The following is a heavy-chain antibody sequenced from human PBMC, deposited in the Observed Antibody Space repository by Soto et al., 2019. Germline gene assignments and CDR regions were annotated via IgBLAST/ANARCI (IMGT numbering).Heavy chain of an antibody. CDR2: IIPILGIA. J-gene: IGHJ6*03. D-gene: IGHD2-2*01. CDR1: GGTFRSYT. V-gene: IGHV1-69*02. CDR3: ARSVVPAAMPDYYYYYYMDV. Sequence: GASVKLSCKASGGTFRSYTISWVRQAPEQGLEWMGRIIPILGIANYAQKFQGRVTITADKSTSTAYMELSSLRSEDTAVYYCARSVVPAAMPDYYYYYYMDVWGKGTTVTVSS.